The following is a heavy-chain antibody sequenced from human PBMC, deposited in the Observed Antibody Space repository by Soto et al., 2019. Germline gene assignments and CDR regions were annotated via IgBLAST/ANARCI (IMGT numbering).Heavy chain of an antibody. CDR1: GYIIKNYW. D-gene: IGHD3-10*01. CDR3: ARPHTVRGVIGGMDV. Sequence: GESLKISCKASGYIIKNYWIGWVRQMPGQGLEWMGIIFPDDSDTRYSPSFQGQVTFSADKSINTAYLEWNSLKASDTAIYYCARPHTVRGVIGGMDVWGQGTTVTVSS. J-gene: IGHJ6*02. CDR2: IFPDDSDT. V-gene: IGHV5-51*01.